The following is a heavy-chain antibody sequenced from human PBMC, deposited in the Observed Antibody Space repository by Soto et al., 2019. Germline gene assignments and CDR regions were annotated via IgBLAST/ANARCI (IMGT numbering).Heavy chain of an antibody. D-gene: IGHD6-19*01. CDR1: GDSVSSASFY. Sequence: KTSETLSLTCTVSGDSVSSASFYWIWIRQAPGKGLEWIGFIYFSGSTNYNPSLKSRVTMSLDTSKNQFSLNLSSVTPADTAVYYCARVNSGRNSFDPWGQGTLVTVSS. J-gene: IGHJ5*02. CDR2: IYFSGST. V-gene: IGHV4-61*01. CDR3: ARVNSGRNSFDP.